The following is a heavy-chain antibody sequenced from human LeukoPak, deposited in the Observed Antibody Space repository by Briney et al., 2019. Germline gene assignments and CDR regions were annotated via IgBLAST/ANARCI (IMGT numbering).Heavy chain of an antibody. V-gene: IGHV1-18*01. J-gene: IGHJ4*02. D-gene: IGHD2-2*01. CDR2: ISAYNGNT. CDR1: GYTFTSYG. CDR3: ARVSRPRDPTSSAAHQPYDY. Sequence: ASVKVSCKASGYTFTSYGISWVRQAPGQGLEWMGWISAYNGNTNYAQKLQGRVTMTTDTSTSTAYMELRSLRSDDTAVYYCARVSRPRDPTSSAAHQPYDYWGQGTLVSVSS.